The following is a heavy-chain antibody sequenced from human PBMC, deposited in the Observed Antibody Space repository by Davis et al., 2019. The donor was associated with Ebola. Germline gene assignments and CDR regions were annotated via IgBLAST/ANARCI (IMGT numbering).Heavy chain of an antibody. J-gene: IGHJ4*02. CDR1: GFTFDDYT. CDR2: ISWDGGST. D-gene: IGHD2-15*01. Sequence: GESLKISCAASGFTFDDYTMHWVRQAPGKGLEWVSLISWDGGSTYYADSVKGRFTISRDNSKNTLYLQMNSLRAEDTAVYYCAKDGVVVAATFDYWGQGTLVTVSS. V-gene: IGHV3-43*01. CDR3: AKDGVVVAATFDY.